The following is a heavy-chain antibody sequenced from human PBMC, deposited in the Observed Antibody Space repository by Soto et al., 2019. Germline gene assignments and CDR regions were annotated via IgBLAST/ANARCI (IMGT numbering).Heavy chain of an antibody. J-gene: IGHJ6*02. V-gene: IGHV4-34*01. Sequence: SETLSLTCAVYGGSFSGYYWSWIRQPPGKGLEWIGEINHSGSTTYNPSLKSRVTISVDTSKNQYSLKLSSGTAADTAVYYCASLSSSSRGYYYYYGMEVWGQGTTVTGS. CDR1: GGSFSGYY. CDR2: INHSGST. CDR3: ASLSSSSRGYYYYYGMEV. D-gene: IGHD6-6*01.